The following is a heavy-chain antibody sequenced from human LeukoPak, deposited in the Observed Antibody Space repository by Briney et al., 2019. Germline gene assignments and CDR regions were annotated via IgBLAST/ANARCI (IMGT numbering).Heavy chain of an antibody. Sequence: GGSLRLSCAASGFTFSSYAMSWVRQAPGKGLEWVSAISGSGGSTYYADSVKGRFTISRDNSKNTLYLQMNSLRAEDKAVYYCAKRPGYSSSWSVPGWFDPWGQGTLVTVSS. CDR3: AKRPGYSSSWSVPGWFDP. V-gene: IGHV3-23*01. J-gene: IGHJ5*02. CDR1: GFTFSSYA. D-gene: IGHD6-13*01. CDR2: ISGSGGST.